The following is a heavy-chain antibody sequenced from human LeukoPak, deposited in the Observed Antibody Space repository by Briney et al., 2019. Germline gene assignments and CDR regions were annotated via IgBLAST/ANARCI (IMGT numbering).Heavy chain of an antibody. J-gene: IGHJ4*02. V-gene: IGHV1-18*01. CDR3: ARDSYSYGYLYYFDY. Sequence: APVKVSRKASGYTFTSYGISWVRKAPGQGLEWMGWISAYNGNTNYAQKLQGRVTMTTDTSTSTAYMELRSLRSDDTAVYYCARDSYSYGYLYYFDYWGQGTLVTVSS. CDR2: ISAYNGNT. D-gene: IGHD5-18*01. CDR1: GYTFTSYG.